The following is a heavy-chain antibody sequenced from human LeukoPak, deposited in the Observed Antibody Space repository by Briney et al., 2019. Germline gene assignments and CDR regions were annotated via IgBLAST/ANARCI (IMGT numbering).Heavy chain of an antibody. D-gene: IGHD6-6*01. CDR1: GGTFSSYA. CDR3: ARRGNSSSSFWYFDL. V-gene: IGHV1-69*05. CDR2: IIPIFGTA. Sequence: SVKVSCKASGGTFSSYAISWVRQPPGQGLEWMGGIIPIFGTANYAQKFQGRVTITTDESTSTAYMELSSLRSEGTAVYYCARRGNSSSSFWYFDLWGRGTLVTVSS. J-gene: IGHJ2*01.